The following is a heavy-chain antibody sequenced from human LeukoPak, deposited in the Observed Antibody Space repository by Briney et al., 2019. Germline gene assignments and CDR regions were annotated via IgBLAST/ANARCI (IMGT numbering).Heavy chain of an antibody. CDR2: IYSGGST. D-gene: IGHD1-26*01. Sequence: GGSLRLTCAASGFTVSSNYMSWVRQAPGKGLEWVSIIYSGGSTFYADSVKGRFTISRDNSKNTLYLQMNSLRAEDTAVYYCARGGSYLSAFDIWGQGTMVTVSS. J-gene: IGHJ3*02. CDR3: ARGGSYLSAFDI. CDR1: GFTVSSNY. V-gene: IGHV3-53*01.